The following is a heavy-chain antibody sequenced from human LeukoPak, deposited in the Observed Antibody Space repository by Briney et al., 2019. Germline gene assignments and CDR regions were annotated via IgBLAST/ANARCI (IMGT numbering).Heavy chain of an antibody. V-gene: IGHV3-21*01. CDR1: GFPFSSYS. Sequence: GGSLRLSCGASGFPFSSYSMNWVRQVPGKGLEWVSFISSSSGYIYYADSVKGRFTIPRDSAKNSLYLQMNNLRAEDTAVYYCATEKAVGRAFDIWGQGTMVTVSS. J-gene: IGHJ3*02. CDR3: ATEKAVGRAFDI. D-gene: IGHD3-10*01. CDR2: ISSSSGYI.